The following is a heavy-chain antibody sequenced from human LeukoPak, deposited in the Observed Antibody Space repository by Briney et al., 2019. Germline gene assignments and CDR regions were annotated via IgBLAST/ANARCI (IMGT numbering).Heavy chain of an antibody. CDR2: IYYSGST. D-gene: IGHD3-22*01. CDR1: GGSISRYY. Sequence: SETLSLTCTVSGGSISRYYWSWIRQPPGKGLEWVGYIYYSGSTNYNPCLRARVTISVHTSKNQFSLKLSSVTAADTTVYYSARDWGDYYDSSGYFDYWGQGALVTVSS. V-gene: IGHV4-59*01. CDR3: ARDWGDYYDSSGYFDY. J-gene: IGHJ4*02.